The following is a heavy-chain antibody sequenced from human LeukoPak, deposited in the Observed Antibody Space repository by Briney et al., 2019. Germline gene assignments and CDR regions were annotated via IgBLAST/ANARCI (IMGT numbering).Heavy chain of an antibody. Sequence: GASVKVSCKASGYTFTSYAMHWVRQAPGQRLEWMGWINAGNGNTKYSQKFQGRVTITRDTSASTAYMELSSLRSEDTAVYYCARDHNIVAPFDNWGQGTLVTVSS. CDR1: GYTFTSYA. J-gene: IGHJ4*02. CDR3: ARDHNIVAPFDN. CDR2: INAGNGNT. V-gene: IGHV1-3*01. D-gene: IGHD5-12*01.